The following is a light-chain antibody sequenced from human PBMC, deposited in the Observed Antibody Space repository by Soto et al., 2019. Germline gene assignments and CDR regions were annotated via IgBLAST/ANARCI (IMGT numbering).Light chain of an antibody. CDR1: QSVSSD. Sequence: EIVVAQAVATLTVSPSSRAPVYCRASQSVSSDLTWYQQKPGQAPRLLIYGASTRATGIPSRFSGSGSGTDFTLTISSLQPEDFATYYCQQSYTAPMTFGQGTQLEIK. V-gene: IGKV3-15*01. CDR2: GAS. J-gene: IGKJ5*01. CDR3: QQSYTAPMT.